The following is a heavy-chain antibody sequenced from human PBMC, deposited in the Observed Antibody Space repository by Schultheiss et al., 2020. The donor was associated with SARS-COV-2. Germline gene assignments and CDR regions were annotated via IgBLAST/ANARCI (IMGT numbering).Heavy chain of an antibody. J-gene: IGHJ6*02. Sequence: GGSLRLSCAASGFTFSSYWMHWVRQAPGKGLVWVSRINSDGSSTSYADSVKGRFTISRDNAKNTLYLQMNSLRAEDTAVYYCARDSGAGYDFWSGYYTYYYYGMDVWGQGTTVTVSS. D-gene: IGHD3-3*01. CDR1: GFTFSSYW. CDR2: INSDGSST. V-gene: IGHV3-74*01. CDR3: ARDSGAGYDFWSGYYTYYYYGMDV.